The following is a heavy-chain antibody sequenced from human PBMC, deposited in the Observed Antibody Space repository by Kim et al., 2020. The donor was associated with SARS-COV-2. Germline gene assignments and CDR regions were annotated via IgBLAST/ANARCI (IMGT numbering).Heavy chain of an antibody. CDR3: ARIRAYSNSRYYFDY. D-gene: IGHD4-4*01. CDR1: GGSISDYY. V-gene: IGHV4-59*08. Sequence: SETLSLTCTVSGGSISDYYWSWIRQPPGKGLEWIGNIYSSGGPNSNPSLTSRVTMSIDTSKNQFSLKLTSVTAADAAIYYCARIRAYSNSRYYFDYWGQG. J-gene: IGHJ4*02. CDR2: IYSSGGP.